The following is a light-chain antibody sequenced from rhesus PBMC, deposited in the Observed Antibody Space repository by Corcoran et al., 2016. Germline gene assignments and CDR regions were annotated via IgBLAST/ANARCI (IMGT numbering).Light chain of an antibody. CDR3: QVGVNSIRYAL. V-gene: IGLV3-25*02. Sequence: SYDLAQPPSVSAASGQTATITCGGANLGGKHGPWYQQKPAEAPVPVIYSDSLRPSGIPERFSGSNSGNTATLTITRVEAGDEADYYVQVGVNSIRYALFGGGTRLTVL. CDR2: SDS. CDR1: NLGGKH. J-gene: IGLJ2*01.